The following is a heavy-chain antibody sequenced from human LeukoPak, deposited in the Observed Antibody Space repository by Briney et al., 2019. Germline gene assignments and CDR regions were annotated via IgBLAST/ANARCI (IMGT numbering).Heavy chain of an antibody. CDR1: GGSISSGGYS. J-gene: IGHJ3*02. D-gene: IGHD6-6*01. CDR3: ARGLIAARHALDI. Sequence: SETLSLTCAVSGGSISSGGYSWSWIRQPPGKGLEWIGYIYHSGSTYYNPSLKSRVTISVDRSKNQFSLKLSSVTAADTAVYYCARGLIAARHALDIWGQGTMVTVSS. CDR2: IYHSGST. V-gene: IGHV4-30-2*01.